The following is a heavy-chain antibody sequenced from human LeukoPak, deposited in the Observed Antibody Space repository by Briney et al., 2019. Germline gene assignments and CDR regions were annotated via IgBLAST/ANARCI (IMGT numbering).Heavy chain of an antibody. D-gene: IGHD1-26*01. CDR2: ISSSGSTI. Sequence: PGGSLRLSCAASGFTFSSYEMNWVRQAPGKGLEWVSYISSSGSTIYYADSVKGRFTISRDNSKNTLYLQMSSLRAEDTALYFCARVPGGWDLYFDYWGQGTLVTVSS. CDR1: GFTFSSYE. J-gene: IGHJ4*02. CDR3: ARVPGGWDLYFDY. V-gene: IGHV3-48*03.